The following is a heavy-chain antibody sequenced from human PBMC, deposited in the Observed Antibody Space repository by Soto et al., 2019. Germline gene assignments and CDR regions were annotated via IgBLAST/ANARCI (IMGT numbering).Heavy chain of an antibody. V-gene: IGHV4-59*01. CDR3: ARDHNYDFWSEANHGSYGMDV. J-gene: IGHJ6*02. CDR1: GGSISSYY. CDR2: IYYSGST. Sequence: PSETLSLTCTVSGGSISSYYWSWIRQPPGKGLEWIGYIYYSGSTNYNPSLKSRVTISVDTSKNQFSLKLSSVTAEDTAVYYCARDHNYDFWSEANHGSYGMDVWGQGTTVTVSS. D-gene: IGHD3-3*01.